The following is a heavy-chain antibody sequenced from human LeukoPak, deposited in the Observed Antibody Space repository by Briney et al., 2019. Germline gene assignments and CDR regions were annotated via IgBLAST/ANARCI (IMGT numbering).Heavy chain of an antibody. J-gene: IGHJ4*02. V-gene: IGHV4-39*01. D-gene: IGHD4-23*01. CDR3: AMVTPWGQGDFDY. CDR1: GGSISSSSYY. CDR2: IYYSGST. Sequence: KPSETLSLTCTVSGGSISSSSYYWGWIRQPPGKGLEWIGSIYYSGSTYYNPSLKSRVTISVDTSKNQFSLKLSSVTAADTAVYYCAMVTPWGQGDFDYWGQGTLVTVSS.